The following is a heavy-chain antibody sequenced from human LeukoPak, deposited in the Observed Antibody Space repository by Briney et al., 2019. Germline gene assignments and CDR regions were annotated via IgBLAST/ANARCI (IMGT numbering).Heavy chain of an antibody. CDR1: GGSISSSTYY. J-gene: IGHJ6*03. Sequence: SETLSLTCAVSGGSISSSTYYWGWIRQPPGTGLEWIGYIYYSGSTNYNPSLKSRVTISVDMSKNQFSLKLSSVTAADTAVYYCARHRYYYRSGSYYGAPYYMDVWGKGTTVTISS. CDR3: ARHRYYYRSGSYYGAPYYMDV. V-gene: IGHV4-61*05. D-gene: IGHD3-10*01. CDR2: IYYSGST.